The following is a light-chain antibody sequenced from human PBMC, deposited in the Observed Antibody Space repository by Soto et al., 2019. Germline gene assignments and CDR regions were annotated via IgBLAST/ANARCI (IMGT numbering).Light chain of an antibody. J-gene: IGLJ3*02. Sequence: QSVLTQPASVSGSPGQSITISCTGTSSDVGNYNYVSWYQETPGKAPRLIIYQVTNRPSGVSNRFSGSKSGNSASLSISGLQPDDESYYYCSSYRSSSTPVFGGGTKLTVL. CDR2: QVT. CDR3: SSYRSSSTPV. CDR1: SSDVGNYNY. V-gene: IGLV2-14*01.